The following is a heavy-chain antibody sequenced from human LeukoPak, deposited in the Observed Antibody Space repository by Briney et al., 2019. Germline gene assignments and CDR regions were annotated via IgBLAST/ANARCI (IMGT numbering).Heavy chain of an antibody. V-gene: IGHV5-51*01. CDR3: ARHTAIVPDYFFDY. D-gene: IGHD2-15*01. J-gene: IGHJ4*02. CDR1: GYYFTGYW. Sequence: GESLKISCKGSGYYFTGYWIGWVRQLPGKGLEWMAIIYPGNSDTRYSPSSQGQVTISADKSISTAYLHWSSLKASDTAMYYCARHTAIVPDYFFDYWGQGTLVTVSS. CDR2: IYPGNSDT.